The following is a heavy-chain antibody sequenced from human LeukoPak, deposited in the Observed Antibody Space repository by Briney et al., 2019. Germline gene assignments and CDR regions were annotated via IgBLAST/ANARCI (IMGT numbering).Heavy chain of an antibody. Sequence: GGSLRLSCAASAFTFSSYSMNWVRQAPGKGLEWVSYISSSSSSIFYADSVKGRFTISRDNARNSLHLQMNSLRAEDTAVHYCTRGGGSYFYEFAYWGQGTLVTVSS. CDR2: ISSSSSSI. J-gene: IGHJ4*02. CDR3: TRGGGSYFYEFAY. CDR1: AFTFSSYS. D-gene: IGHD1-26*01. V-gene: IGHV3-48*04.